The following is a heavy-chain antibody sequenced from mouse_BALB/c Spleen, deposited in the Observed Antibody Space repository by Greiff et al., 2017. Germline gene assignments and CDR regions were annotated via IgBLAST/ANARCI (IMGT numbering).Heavy chain of an antibody. D-gene: IGHD2-1*01. Sequence: QVQLQQSGAELVKPGASVKLSCKASGYSFTSYWMHWVKQRPGQGLEWIGEINPSNGRTNYNEKFKSKATLTVDKSSSTAYMQLSSLTSEDSAVYYCARLDGNYGAMDYWGQGTSVTVSA. V-gene: IGHV1S81*02. J-gene: IGHJ4*01. CDR2: INPSNGRT. CDR3: ARLDGNYGAMDY. CDR1: GYSFTSYW.